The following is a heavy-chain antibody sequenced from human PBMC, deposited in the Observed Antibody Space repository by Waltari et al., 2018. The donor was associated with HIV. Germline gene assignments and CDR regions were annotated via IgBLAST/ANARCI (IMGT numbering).Heavy chain of an antibody. D-gene: IGHD6-13*01. Sequence: QVQLQESGPGLVKPSETLSLTCTVSGGSISSYYWRWIRQPPGKGLEWIGYIYYSGSTNYNPSLKSRVTISVDTSKNQFSLKLSSVTAADTAVYYCARGSLPKAGKRAYYYGMDVWGHGTTVTVSS. V-gene: IGHV4-59*01. CDR1: GGSISSYY. CDR3: ARGSLPKAGKRAYYYGMDV. CDR2: IYYSGST. J-gene: IGHJ6*02.